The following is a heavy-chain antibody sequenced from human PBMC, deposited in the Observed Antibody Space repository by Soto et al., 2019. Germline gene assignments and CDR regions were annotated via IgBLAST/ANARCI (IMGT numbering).Heavy chain of an antibody. J-gene: IGHJ5*02. CDR2: IYYSGST. D-gene: IGHD6-19*01. V-gene: IGHV4-61*01. CDR3: AREWAGLTRARRLTTDFNWFDP. Sequence: QVQLQESGPGLVKPSETLSLTCTVSGGSVSSGSYYWSWIRQPPGKGLEWIGYIYYSGSTNYNPSLKSRVTISVDTSKNQFSLKLSSVTAADTAVYYCAREWAGLTRARRLTTDFNWFDPWGQGTLVTVSS. CDR1: GGSVSSGSYY.